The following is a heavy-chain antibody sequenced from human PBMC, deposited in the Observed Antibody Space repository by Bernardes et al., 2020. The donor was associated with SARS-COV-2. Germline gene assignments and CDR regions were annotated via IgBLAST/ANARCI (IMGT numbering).Heavy chain of an antibody. CDR3: ATEAYGSGWFPYYFDN. CDR1: GFTVSSKF. V-gene: IGHV3-66*01. Sequence: GGSLRLSCVVSGFTVSSKFMSWVRQAPGKGLEWVSVVFSGGKSYYAGSVEGRFTVSRDDSKNTLFLQMNRLRVDDTAVYYCATEAYGSGWFPYYFDNWGLGTLVTVSS. J-gene: IGHJ4*02. CDR2: VFSGGKS. D-gene: IGHD6-19*01.